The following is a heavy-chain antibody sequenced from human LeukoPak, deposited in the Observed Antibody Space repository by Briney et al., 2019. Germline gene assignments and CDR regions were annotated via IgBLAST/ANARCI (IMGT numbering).Heavy chain of an antibody. Sequence: PGGSLRLSCAASGFTFSSYSMNWVRQAPGKGLEWVANIKQDGSEKYYVDSVKGRFTISRDNAKNSLYLQMNSLRAEDTAVYYCARDKWMWEVERYYFDYWGQGTLVTVSS. V-gene: IGHV3-7*01. CDR1: GFTFSSYS. CDR2: IKQDGSEK. J-gene: IGHJ4*02. CDR3: ARDKWMWEVERYYFDY. D-gene: IGHD1-26*01.